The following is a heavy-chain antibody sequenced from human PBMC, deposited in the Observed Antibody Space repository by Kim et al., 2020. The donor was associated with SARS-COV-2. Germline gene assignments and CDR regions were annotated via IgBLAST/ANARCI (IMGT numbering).Heavy chain of an antibody. J-gene: IGHJ6*01. Sequence: GGSLRLSCAASGFTFSSYAMHWVRQAPGKGLEWVAVISYDGSNKYYADSVKGRFTISRDNSKNTLYLQMNSLRAEDTAVYYCARGYCSSTSCYVSYYGM. CDR2: ISYDGSNK. CDR3: ARGYCSSTSCYVSYYGM. D-gene: IGHD2-2*01. CDR1: GFTFSSYA. V-gene: IGHV3-30*04.